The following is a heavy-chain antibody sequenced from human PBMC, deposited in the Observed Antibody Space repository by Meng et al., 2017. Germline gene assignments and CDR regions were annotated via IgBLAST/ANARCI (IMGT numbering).Heavy chain of an antibody. J-gene: IGHJ4*02. CDR1: GFNYDDHG. CDR3: VRGCYGDLGDY. V-gene: IGHV3-20*04. Sequence: VQLVEVGGGVVRPWGSLSLSCAASGFNYDDHGMSWVRQAPGKGLEWVSGINWNGGNTGYADSVKGRFTISRDSAKKSLYLQMNSLRAEDTALYYCVRGCYGDLGDYWGQGTLVTVSS. CDR2: INWNGGNT. D-gene: IGHD2-15*01.